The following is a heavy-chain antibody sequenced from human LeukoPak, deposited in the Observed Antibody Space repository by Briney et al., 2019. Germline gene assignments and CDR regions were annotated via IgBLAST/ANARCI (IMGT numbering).Heavy chain of an antibody. V-gene: IGHV1-3*04. Sequence: ASVKVSCKASGYTFTNYVIHWVRQAPGQRLEWMGWIHTGNGNTEYSQKFQGRVTFTRDTSTSTVYMELSSLRSEDTAVYYCARVFYFWGIPFDCFAPWGQGTLVTVSS. D-gene: IGHD3-16*01. CDR1: GYTFTNYV. CDR3: ARVFYFWGIPFDCFAP. J-gene: IGHJ5*02. CDR2: IHTGNGNT.